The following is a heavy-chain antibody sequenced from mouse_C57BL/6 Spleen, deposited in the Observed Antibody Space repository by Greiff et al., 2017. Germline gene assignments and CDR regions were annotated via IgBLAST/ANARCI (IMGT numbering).Heavy chain of an antibody. D-gene: IGHD2-4*01. CDR2: INPSNGGT. CDR1: GYTFTSYW. Sequence: QVQLQQPGPELVKPGASVKLSCKASGYTFTSYWMHWVKQRPGQGLEWIGNINPSNGGTNYNEKFKSKATLAVDKSSSTAYMQLSSLTSEDSAVYYCAPGKKYDYGSFDYWGQGTTLTVSS. CDR3: APGKKYDYGSFDY. V-gene: IGHV1-53*01. J-gene: IGHJ2*01.